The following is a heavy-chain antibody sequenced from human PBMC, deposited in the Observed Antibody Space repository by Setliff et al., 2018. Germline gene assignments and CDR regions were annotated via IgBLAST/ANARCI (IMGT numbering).Heavy chain of an antibody. CDR3: ATSPYSDPSTYSSNFFDY. CDR2: SIPIFATT. CDR1: GGTFSSYT. J-gene: IGHJ4*02. Sequence: SVKVSCKASGGTFSSYTITWMRQAPGQGLEWMGRSIPIFATTDYAQKFQGRVTITTDDSTSTAYMALSSLRSEDTAVYYCATSPYSDPSTYSSNFFDYWGQGTLVTVSS. D-gene: IGHD1-26*01. V-gene: IGHV1-69*05.